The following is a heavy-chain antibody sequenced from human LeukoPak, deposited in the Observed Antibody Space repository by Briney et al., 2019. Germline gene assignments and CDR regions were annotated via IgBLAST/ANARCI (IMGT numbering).Heavy chain of an antibody. J-gene: IGHJ4*02. CDR3: ARDKRNDILTGYYFPNDY. D-gene: IGHD3-9*01. CDR2: ISAYNGNT. Sequence: ASVKVSCKASGYTFTSYGISWVRQAPGQGLEWMGWISAYNGNTNYAQTLQGRVTITTDTSTSTVYMELRSLRSDDTAVYYCARDKRNDILTGYYFPNDYWGQGTLVTVSS. V-gene: IGHV1-18*01. CDR1: GYTFTSYG.